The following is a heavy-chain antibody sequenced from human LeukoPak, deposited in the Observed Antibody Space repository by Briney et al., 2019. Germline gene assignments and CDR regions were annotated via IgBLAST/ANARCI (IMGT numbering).Heavy chain of an antibody. D-gene: IGHD2-21*02. J-gene: IGHJ4*02. Sequence: SETLSLTCTVSGDSISSDYWSWIRQPAGKGLEWIGYIYYSGSTNYNPSLKSRVTISVDTSKNQVSLKLSSVTAADTAVYYCASSVVTADLLFDYWGQGTLVTVSS. V-gene: IGHV4-59*08. CDR1: GDSISSDY. CDR3: ASSVVTADLLFDY. CDR2: IYYSGST.